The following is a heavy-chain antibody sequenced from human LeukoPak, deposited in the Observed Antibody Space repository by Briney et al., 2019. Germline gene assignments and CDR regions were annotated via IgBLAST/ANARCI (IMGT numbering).Heavy chain of an antibody. CDR3: AKRGSYSSSPRYYFDY. Sequence: PGGSLKLSCAASGFTFSSYAMSRVRQAPGKGLEWVSAISGSGGSTYYADSVKGRFTISRDNSKNTLYMQMNSLRAEDTAVYYCAKRGSYSSSPRYYFDYWGQGTLVTVSS. V-gene: IGHV3-23*01. CDR2: ISGSGGST. CDR1: GFTFSSYA. D-gene: IGHD6-6*01. J-gene: IGHJ4*02.